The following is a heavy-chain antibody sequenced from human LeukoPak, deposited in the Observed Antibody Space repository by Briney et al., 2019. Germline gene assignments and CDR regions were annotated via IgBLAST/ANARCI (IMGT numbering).Heavy chain of an antibody. CDR3: AGVQYYYDSSGYYELCAFGI. D-gene: IGHD3-22*01. J-gene: IGHJ3*02. CDR1: GGSISSYY. CDR2: IYTSGST. Sequence: SETLSLTCTVSGGSISSYYWSWIRQPAGKGLEWIGRIYTSGSTNYNPSLKSRVTMSVDTSKNQFSLKLSSVTAADTAVYYCAGVQYYYDSSGYYELCAFGIWGQGTMVTVSS. V-gene: IGHV4-4*07.